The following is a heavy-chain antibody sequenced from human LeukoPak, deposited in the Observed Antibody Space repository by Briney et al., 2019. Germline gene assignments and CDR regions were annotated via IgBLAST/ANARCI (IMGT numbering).Heavy chain of an antibody. Sequence: SETLSLTCTVSGGSISSYYWSWIRQPPGKGLEWNGYIYYSGSTNYNPSLKSRVTISVDTSKNQFSLKLSSVTAADTAVYYCARQGGYSSSWYESTGFDPWGQGTLVTVSS. D-gene: IGHD6-13*01. J-gene: IGHJ5*02. V-gene: IGHV4-59*08. CDR2: IYYSGST. CDR3: ARQGGYSSSWYESTGFDP. CDR1: GGSISSYY.